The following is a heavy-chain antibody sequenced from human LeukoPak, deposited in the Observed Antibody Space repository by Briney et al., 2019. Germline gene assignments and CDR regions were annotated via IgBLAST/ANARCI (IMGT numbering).Heavy chain of an antibody. Sequence: GGSLRLSCATSGFTFDDYAMHWVRQAPGKGLEWVSGISWNSGSIGYADSVKGRFTISRDNAKNSLYLQMNSLRAEDTALYYCAKGSMAYCGGDCYSGLDAFHIWGQGTMVTVSS. CDR1: GFTFDDYA. CDR3: AKGSMAYCGGDCYSGLDAFHI. CDR2: ISWNSGSI. D-gene: IGHD2-21*02. V-gene: IGHV3-9*01. J-gene: IGHJ3*02.